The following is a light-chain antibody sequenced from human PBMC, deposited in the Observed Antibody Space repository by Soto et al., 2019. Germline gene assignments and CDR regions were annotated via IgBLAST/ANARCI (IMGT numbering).Light chain of an antibody. CDR1: SSDVGGYNS. CDR3: SSYTSTSASVI. Sequence: QSALTQPASVSGSPGQSIAISCTRSSSDVGGYNSVSWYQQHPGKVPKLVIYDVINRPSGISNRFSGSKSGNTASLTISGLQAEDEAHYYCSSYTSTSASVIFGGGTKVTVL. CDR2: DVI. V-gene: IGLV2-14*03. J-gene: IGLJ2*01.